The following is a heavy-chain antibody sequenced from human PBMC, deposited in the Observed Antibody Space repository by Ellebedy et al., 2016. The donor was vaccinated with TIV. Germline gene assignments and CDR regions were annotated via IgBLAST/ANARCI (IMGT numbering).Heavy chain of an antibody. CDR3: AKVMTGYSYAPDDF. J-gene: IGHJ4*02. D-gene: IGHD5-18*01. CDR1: GFPFSYYA. CDR2: VSYTGAAT. Sequence: GESLKISCTASGFPFSYYAMSWIRQAPGRGLEWVSTVSYTGAATYFADSVKGRFTISRDNSKNTLYLHMDSLRAADTAIYYCAKVMTGYSYAPDDFWGQGTLVTVSS. V-gene: IGHV3-23*01.